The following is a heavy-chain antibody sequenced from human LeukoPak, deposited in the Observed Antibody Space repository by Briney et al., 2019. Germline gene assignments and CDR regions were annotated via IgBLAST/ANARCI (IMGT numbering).Heavy chain of an antibody. CDR1: GGTFSSYA. V-gene: IGHV1-69*13. CDR3: ARAGYCSSTSCPPYNWFDP. D-gene: IGHD2-2*01. Sequence: SVKVSCKASGGTFSSYAISWVRQAPGQGLEWMGGIIPIFGTANYAQKFQGRVTITADESTSTAYMELSSLRSEDTAVYYCARAGYCSSTSCPPYNWFDPWGQGTLVTVSS. J-gene: IGHJ5*02. CDR2: IIPIFGTA.